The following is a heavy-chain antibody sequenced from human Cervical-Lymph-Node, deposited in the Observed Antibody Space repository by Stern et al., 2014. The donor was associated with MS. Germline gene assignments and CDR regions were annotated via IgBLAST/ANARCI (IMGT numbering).Heavy chain of an antibody. CDR3: AKDRGLVWYGGLYN. D-gene: IGHD4-23*01. Sequence: GQLVESGGGVVQPGRSLRLSCAASGFSFSHYGMHWVRQAPGKGLEWAAVISYDGSNKHVAVSVNGRFTISRDNSQNTLYLQMNSLRPEDTAVYYCAKDRGLVWYGGLYNLGQGILVTVSS. J-gene: IGHJ4*02. CDR2: ISYDGSNK. V-gene: IGHV3-30*18. CDR1: GFSFSHYG.